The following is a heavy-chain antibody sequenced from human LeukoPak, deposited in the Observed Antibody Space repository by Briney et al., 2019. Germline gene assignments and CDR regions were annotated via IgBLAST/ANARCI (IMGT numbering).Heavy chain of an antibody. D-gene: IGHD5-12*01. Sequence: ASVKVSCKASGYTFTRYYMHWVRQAPGQGLEWMGIINPSGGSTTYAQKFQGRVTMTRDTSTSTVYMEVSSLRSEDTAVYYCARVNSGLHYWGQGTLVTVSS. CDR3: ARVNSGLHY. CDR2: INPSGGST. J-gene: IGHJ4*02. CDR1: GYTFTRYY. V-gene: IGHV1-46*01.